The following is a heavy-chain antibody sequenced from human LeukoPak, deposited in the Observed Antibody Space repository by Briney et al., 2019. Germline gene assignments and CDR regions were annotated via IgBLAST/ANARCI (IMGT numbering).Heavy chain of an antibody. D-gene: IGHD4-11*01. J-gene: IGHJ4*02. CDR1: GGSISSYS. Sequence: KPSETLSLTCTVSGGSISSYSWSWIRQPPGKGLEWIGYIYHSGSTYYNPSLKSRVTISVDRSKNQFSLKLSSVTAADTAVYYCARAVTTRGYYFDYWGQGTLVTVSS. V-gene: IGHV4-30-2*01. CDR3: ARAVTTRGYYFDY. CDR2: IYHSGST.